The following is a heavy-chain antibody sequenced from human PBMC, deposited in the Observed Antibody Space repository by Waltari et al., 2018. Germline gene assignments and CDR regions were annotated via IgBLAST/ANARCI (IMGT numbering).Heavy chain of an antibody. Sequence: QVQLQQWGAGLLKPSETLSLTCAVYGGSFSGYYWSWIRQPPGKGLEWIGEINHSGSTNYNPSLKSRVTISVDTSKNQFSLELSSVTAADTAVYYCARHSLRIHAFDIWGQGTMVTVSS. CDR3: ARHSLRIHAFDI. J-gene: IGHJ3*02. V-gene: IGHV4-34*01. CDR1: GGSFSGYY. CDR2: INHSGST. D-gene: IGHD5-18*01.